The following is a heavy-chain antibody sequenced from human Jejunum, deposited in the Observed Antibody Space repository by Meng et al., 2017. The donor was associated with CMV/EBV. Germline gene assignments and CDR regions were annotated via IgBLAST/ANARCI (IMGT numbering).Heavy chain of an antibody. J-gene: IGHJ4*02. CDR1: GYTFPGYY. D-gene: IGHD5-12*01. CDR3: ATSSSGFDFWTDY. V-gene: IGHV1-2*02. CDR2: LNPNSGDT. Sequence: CGYTFPGYYLHWVRQAPGQGLEWVGWLNPNSGDTTYAQQFQGRVTMTRDTSISTAYMELSRLRSDDTAVYYCATSSSGFDFWTDYWGQGTLVTVSS.